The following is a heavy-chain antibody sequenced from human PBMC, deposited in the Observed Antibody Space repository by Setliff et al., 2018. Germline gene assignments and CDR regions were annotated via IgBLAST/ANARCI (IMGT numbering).Heavy chain of an antibody. Sequence: NPSETLSLTCTVSGGSISSSSYYWGWIRQPPGKGLEWIGSIYYSGSTYYNPSLKSRVTISVDTSKNQFSLKLSSVTAADTAVYYCARGITHYDFWSGYYLDYYYYMDVWGKGTTVTVSS. J-gene: IGHJ6*03. V-gene: IGHV4-39*07. D-gene: IGHD3-3*01. CDR2: IYYSGST. CDR1: GGSISSSSYY. CDR3: ARGITHYDFWSGYYLDYYYYMDV.